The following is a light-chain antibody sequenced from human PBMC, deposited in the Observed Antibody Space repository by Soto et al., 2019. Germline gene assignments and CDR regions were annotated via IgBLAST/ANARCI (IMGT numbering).Light chain of an antibody. CDR1: QGIGNA. Sequence: AIQMTQSPSSLSASVGGRVAMSCRASQGIGNALGWYQQKPGEPPKVLIYGASNLQSGVPPRFSGSGSGTDFTLAISSLQPEDSATYYCLQDINYPWTFGQGTKVDIK. V-gene: IGKV1-6*01. CDR2: GAS. CDR3: LQDINYPWT. J-gene: IGKJ1*01.